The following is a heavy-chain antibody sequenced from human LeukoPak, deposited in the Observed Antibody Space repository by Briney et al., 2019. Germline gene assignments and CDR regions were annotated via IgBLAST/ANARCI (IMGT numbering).Heavy chain of an antibody. CDR1: GGTFSSYT. CDR3: ARDVSSSSRDYYYYMDV. Sequence: GSSVKVSCKASGGTFSSYTISWVRQAPGQGLEWMGRIIPILGIANYAQKFQGRVTITADKSTSTAYMELSSLRSEDTAVYYCARDVSSSSRDYYYYMDVWGKGTTVTVSS. CDR2: IIPILGIA. V-gene: IGHV1-69*04. D-gene: IGHD6-6*01. J-gene: IGHJ6*03.